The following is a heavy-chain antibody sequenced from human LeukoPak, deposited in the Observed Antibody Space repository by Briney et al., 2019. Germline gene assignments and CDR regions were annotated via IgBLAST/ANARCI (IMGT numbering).Heavy chain of an antibody. CDR3: AREDDWNYEDY. J-gene: IGHJ4*02. D-gene: IGHD1-7*01. CDR2: IRHDGDN. Sequence: GGSLRLSCAASGFMFSSYGMHWVRQAPGKGLEWVALIRHDGDNMYADSVKGRFTISRDNAKNSLYLQMNSLRAEDTAIYYCAREDDWNYEDYWGQGTLVTVSS. V-gene: IGHV3-30*02. CDR1: GFMFSSYG.